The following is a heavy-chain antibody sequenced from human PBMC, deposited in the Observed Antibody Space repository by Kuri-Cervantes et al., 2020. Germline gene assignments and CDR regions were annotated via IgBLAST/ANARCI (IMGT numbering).Heavy chain of an antibody. CDR3: ARDFLGERWPDY. CDR2: IWYDGSNK. Sequence: GESLKISCAASGFTFSSYGMHWVRQAPGKGLEWVAVIWYDGSNKYYVDSVKGRFTISRDNSKNTLYLQMNSLRAEDTAVYYCARDFLGERWPDYWGQGTLVTVSS. V-gene: IGHV3-33*01. J-gene: IGHJ4*02. CDR1: GFTFSSYG. D-gene: IGHD5-24*01.